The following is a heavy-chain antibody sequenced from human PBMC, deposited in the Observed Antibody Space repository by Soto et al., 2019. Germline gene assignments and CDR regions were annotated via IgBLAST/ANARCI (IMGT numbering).Heavy chain of an antibody. Sequence: QTGGSLRLSCAASGFTFTNYWMHWVRQVPGKGLEWVSRIGSSGRGTCYADSVKGRFTISRDNAKNSLYLQMNSLRAEDTAVYYCAGNWNYGAFDIWGQGTMVTVSS. CDR3: AGNWNYGAFDI. V-gene: IGHV3-74*01. D-gene: IGHD1-7*01. CDR2: IGSSGRGT. J-gene: IGHJ3*02. CDR1: GFTFTNYW.